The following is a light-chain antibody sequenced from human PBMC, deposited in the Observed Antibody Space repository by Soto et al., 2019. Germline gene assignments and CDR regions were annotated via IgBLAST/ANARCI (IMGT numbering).Light chain of an antibody. Sequence: DIQMTHSPSSLSASVGDRVTITCRTSQTISDYLNWYQHKPGKAPKLLISAASSLQSVVPSRFSGSGSGTDFTLTISSLQPEDFATYYCQQSYSTLTFGPGTKVDIK. CDR3: QQSYSTLT. J-gene: IGKJ3*01. CDR2: AAS. CDR1: QTISDY. V-gene: IGKV1-39*01.